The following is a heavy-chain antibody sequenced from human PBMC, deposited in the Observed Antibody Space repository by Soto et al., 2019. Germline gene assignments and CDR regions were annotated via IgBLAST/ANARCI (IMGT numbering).Heavy chain of an antibody. V-gene: IGHV1-69*13. CDR3: ASLVVVAAIDYYYGMDV. CDR2: IIPILGTA. J-gene: IGHJ6*02. Sequence: ASVKVSCKASGGAFSSYAISWVRQAPGQGLEWMGGIIPILGTANYAQKFQGRVTITADESTSTAYMELSSLRSEDTAVYYCASLVVVAAIDYYYGMDVWGQGTTVTVSS. D-gene: IGHD2-15*01. CDR1: GGAFSSYA.